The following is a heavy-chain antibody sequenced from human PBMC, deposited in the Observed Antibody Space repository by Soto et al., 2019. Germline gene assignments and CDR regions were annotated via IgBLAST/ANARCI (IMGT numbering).Heavy chain of an antibody. V-gene: IGHV4-39*01. J-gene: IGHJ4*02. CDR1: GGSISSSSYY. CDR3: ATSPYYYDSSGYYFGY. D-gene: IGHD3-22*01. Sequence: SETLSLTCTVSGGSISSSSYYWGWIRQPPGKGLEWIGSIYYSGSTYYNPSLKSRVTISVDTSKNQFSLKLSSVTAADTAVYYCATSPYYYDSSGYYFGYWGQGTLVTVSS. CDR2: IYYSGST.